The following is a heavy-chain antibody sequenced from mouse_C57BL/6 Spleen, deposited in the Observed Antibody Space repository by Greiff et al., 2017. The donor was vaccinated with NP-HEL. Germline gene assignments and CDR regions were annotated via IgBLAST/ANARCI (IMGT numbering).Heavy chain of an antibody. Sequence: QVQLQQSGAELVKPGASVKMSCKASGYTFTTYPIEWMKQNHGKSLEWIGNFHPYNDDTKYNQKFKDKATLTADKSSSTAYMQLSSLTYEDSAVYYCARSSLAMDYWGQGTSVTVSS. D-gene: IGHD1-3*01. V-gene: IGHV1-47*01. J-gene: IGHJ4*01. CDR3: ARSSLAMDY. CDR2: FHPYNDDT. CDR1: GYTFTTYP.